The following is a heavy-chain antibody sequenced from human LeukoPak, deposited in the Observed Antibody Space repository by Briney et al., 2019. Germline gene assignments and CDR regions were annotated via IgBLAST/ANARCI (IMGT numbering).Heavy chain of an antibody. CDR2: INHSGST. J-gene: IGHJ4*02. V-gene: IGHV4-34*01. CDR1: GGSFSGYY. D-gene: IGHD1-7*01. Sequence: SETLSLTCAVYGGSFSGYYWSWIRQPPGKGLEWIGEINHSGSTNYNPSLKSRVTISVDTSKNQFSLKLSFVTAADTAVYYCARGLVELRVSTKLFDYWGQGTLVTVSS. CDR3: ARGLVELRVSTKLFDY.